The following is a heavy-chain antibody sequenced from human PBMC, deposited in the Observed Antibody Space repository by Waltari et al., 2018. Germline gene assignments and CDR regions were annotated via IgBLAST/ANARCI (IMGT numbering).Heavy chain of an antibody. CDR3: AKDWGDHGAFDI. J-gene: IGHJ3*02. CDR1: GFTFDYYA. Sequence: EVQLVESGGVVVQPGGSLRLSWAAPGFTFDYYAMHWVRQAPGKGLEWVSLINWDGNSPYYADSVKGRFTISRDNSKNSVYLQMNSLRAEDTALYYCAKDWGDHGAFDIWGQGTMVTVSS. D-gene: IGHD2-21*02. V-gene: IGHV3-43D*04. CDR2: INWDGNSP.